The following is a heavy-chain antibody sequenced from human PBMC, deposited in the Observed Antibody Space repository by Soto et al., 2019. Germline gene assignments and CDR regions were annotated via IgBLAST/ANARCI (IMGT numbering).Heavy chain of an antibody. J-gene: IGHJ3*01. CDR1: GFSFTNYG. Sequence: VGSLRLSCATSGFSFTNYGMHWVRQAPGKGLEWVAVVWSNGINKYYADSVRGRFTISRDNSRNSLSLLMNSLRVEDTALYYCVRERGPFDAFDFWGQGTMVTVSS. CDR2: VWSNGINK. CDR3: VRERGPFDAFDF. V-gene: IGHV3-33*01.